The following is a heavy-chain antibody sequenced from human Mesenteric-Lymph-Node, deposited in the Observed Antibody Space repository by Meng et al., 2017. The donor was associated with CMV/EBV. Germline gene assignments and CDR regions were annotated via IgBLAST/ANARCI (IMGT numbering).Heavy chain of an antibody. Sequence: ASVKVSCKASGNTFTDYGINWVRQAPGQGLEWMGWISVHNGDTNFAQKFQGRVTMTTDTSTSTVYMDLRSLRSDDMAVYYCARDRLTRVTPFFYYYGMDVWGQGTTVTVSS. CDR3: ARDRLTRVTPFFYYYGMDV. D-gene: IGHD4-11*01. CDR2: ISVHNGDT. J-gene: IGHJ6*02. CDR1: GNTFTDYG. V-gene: IGHV1-18*03.